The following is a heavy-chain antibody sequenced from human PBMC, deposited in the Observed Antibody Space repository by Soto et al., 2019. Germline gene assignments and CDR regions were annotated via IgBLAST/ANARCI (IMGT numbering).Heavy chain of an antibody. D-gene: IGHD3-22*01. Sequence: PGGSLRLSCAASGFTFSSYGMHWVRQAPGKGLEWVAVISYDGSNKYYADSVKGRFTISRGNSKNTLYLQMNSLRAEDTAVYYCAKDSDGYDSSGYYSPLDYWGQGTLVTVSS. V-gene: IGHV3-30*18. J-gene: IGHJ4*02. CDR1: GFTFSSYG. CDR3: AKDSDGYDSSGYYSPLDY. CDR2: ISYDGSNK.